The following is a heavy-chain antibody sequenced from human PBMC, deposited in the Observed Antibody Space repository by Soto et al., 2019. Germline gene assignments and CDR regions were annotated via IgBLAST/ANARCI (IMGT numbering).Heavy chain of an antibody. Sequence: QVQLVQSGAEVKKPRSSVKVSCKASGGTFSSYAISWVRQAPGQGLEWMGGIIPILGTANYEQKVQGRVTITADEHTSTAYKELSSLRSEDTAVYDCAREEVGLCDYGGQGTLVPVAT. CDR1: GGTFSSYA. D-gene: IGHD3-10*01. V-gene: IGHV1-69*01. CDR3: AREEVGLCDY. J-gene: IGHJ4*02. CDR2: IIPILGTA.